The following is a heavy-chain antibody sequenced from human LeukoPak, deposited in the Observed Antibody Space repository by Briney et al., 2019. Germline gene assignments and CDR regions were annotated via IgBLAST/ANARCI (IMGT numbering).Heavy chain of an antibody. J-gene: IGHJ4*02. Sequence: ASVKVSCKASGGTFSSHAISWVRQAPGQGLEWMGGIIPIFGTANYAQKFQGRVTITTDESTSTAYMELSSLRSEDTAVYYCARTVLTGGSPYYFDYWGEGTLVTVSS. V-gene: IGHV1-69*05. CDR2: IIPIFGTA. CDR1: GGTFSSHA. CDR3: ARTVLTGGSPYYFDY. D-gene: IGHD7-27*01.